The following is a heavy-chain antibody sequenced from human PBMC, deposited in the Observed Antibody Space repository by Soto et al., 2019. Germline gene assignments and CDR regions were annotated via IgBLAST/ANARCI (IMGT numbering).Heavy chain of an antibody. CDR1: GFTFSSYA. J-gene: IGHJ6*02. CDR2: IRSKPYGGTT. V-gene: IGHV3-49*04. Sequence: GGSLRLSCAASGFTFSSYAMSWVRQAPGKGLEWLGFIRSKPYGGTTEYAASVKGRFTISRDDSKSIAYLQMNSLKTEDTAVYYCTRETGDGHNSYYYYGMDVWGQGTTVTVSS. CDR3: TRETGDGHNSYYYYGMDV.